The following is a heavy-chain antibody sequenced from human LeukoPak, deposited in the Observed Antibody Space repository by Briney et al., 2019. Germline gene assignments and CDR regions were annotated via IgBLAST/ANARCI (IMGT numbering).Heavy chain of an antibody. Sequence: GGSLRLSCAASGFSFSIHYMSWIRQAPGRGPEWVSYITGSGSNANYAHSVKGRFTMSRDNANNLLFLQMNSLRAEDTAVYYCARELPQAYGPTDYWGQGTLVTVSS. J-gene: IGHJ4*02. CDR1: GFSFSIHY. CDR3: ARELPQAYGPTDY. D-gene: IGHD3-16*01. CDR2: ITGSGSNA. V-gene: IGHV3-11*01.